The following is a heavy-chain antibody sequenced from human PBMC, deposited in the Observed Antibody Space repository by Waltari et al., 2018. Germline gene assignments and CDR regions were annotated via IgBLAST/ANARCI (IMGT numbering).Heavy chain of an antibody. V-gene: IGHV4-38-2*01. CDR1: GYSISSGYY. CDR3: ARRGYGDYGNFDL. CDR2: IYHSGST. D-gene: IGHD4-17*01. J-gene: IGHJ2*01. Sequence: QVQLQESGPGLVKPSETLSLTCAVSGYSISSGYYWGWIRQPPGKGLEWIGSIYHSGSTYYNPSLKSRVTISVDTSKNQFSLKLSSVTAADTAVYYCARRGYGDYGNFDLWGRGTLVTVSS.